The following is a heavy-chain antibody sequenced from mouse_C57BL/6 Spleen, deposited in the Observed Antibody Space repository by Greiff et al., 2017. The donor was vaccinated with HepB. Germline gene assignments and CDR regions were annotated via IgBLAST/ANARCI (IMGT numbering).Heavy chain of an antibody. J-gene: IGHJ4*01. V-gene: IGHV5-16*01. CDR2: INYDGSST. CDR3: ASYYGYLYAMDY. Sequence: EVMLVESGGGLVQPGSSMKLSCTASGFTFSDYYMAWVRQVPEKGLEWVANINYDGSSTYYLDSLKSRFIISRDNAKNILYLQMSSLKSEDTATYYCASYYGYLYAMDYWGQGTSVTVSS. CDR1: GFTFSDYY. D-gene: IGHD2-2*01.